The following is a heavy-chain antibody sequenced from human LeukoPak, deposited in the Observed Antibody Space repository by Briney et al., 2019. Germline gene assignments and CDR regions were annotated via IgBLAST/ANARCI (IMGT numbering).Heavy chain of an antibody. J-gene: IGHJ4*02. CDR3: ARDGPVQMVDFDY. CDR1: GYTFTGSGWY. D-gene: IGHD3-10*01. CDR2: IHPNNGAT. V-gene: IGHV1-2*02. Sequence: ASVKVSCKASGYTFTGSGWYLYWLRQAPRQGLECVGWIHPNNGATLYAQKFQGRVAMTTDTSISTAYMELSRLRPDDTAMYYCARDGPVQMVDFDYWGQGTLVTVSS.